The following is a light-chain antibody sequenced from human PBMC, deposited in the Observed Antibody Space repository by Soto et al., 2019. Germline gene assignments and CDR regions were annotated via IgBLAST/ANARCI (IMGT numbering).Light chain of an antibody. Sequence: QSALTQPASVSGSPGQSITISCSGSSSDIGGYNYVSWYQQHPGKAPKLMIYDVSNRPSGVSNRFSGSESGNTASLTISGLQAEDEADYYCSSYTSSTTYVVLGGGTQLTVL. CDR2: DVS. CDR1: SSDIGGYNY. J-gene: IGLJ2*01. CDR3: SSYTSSTTYVV. V-gene: IGLV2-14*01.